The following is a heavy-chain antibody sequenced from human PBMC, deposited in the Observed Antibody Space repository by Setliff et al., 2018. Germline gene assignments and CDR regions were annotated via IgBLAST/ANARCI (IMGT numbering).Heavy chain of an antibody. D-gene: IGHD2-2*02. Sequence: PGGSLRLSCAASGFTFSSYWMSWVRQAPGKGLEWVANIKQDGSEKYYVDSVKGRFTISRDNAKNSLYLQMNSLRAEDTAVYYCARGYCSNTSCYRPDIDYYYYYMDVWGKGATVTVSS. J-gene: IGHJ6*03. CDR1: GFTFSSYW. CDR3: ARGYCSNTSCYRPDIDYYYYYMDV. V-gene: IGHV3-7*01. CDR2: IKQDGSEK.